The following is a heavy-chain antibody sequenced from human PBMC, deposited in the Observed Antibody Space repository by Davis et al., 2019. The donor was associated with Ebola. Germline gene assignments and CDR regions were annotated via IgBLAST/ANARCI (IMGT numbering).Heavy chain of an antibody. CDR1: GFTFSSYS. CDR3: ARRNWFDP. Sequence: LKISCAASGFTFSSYSMNWVRQAPGKGLEWVSSITVTSNYTYYADSVKGRFTISRDNAKNSLYLQMNSLRAEDTAVYYCARRNWFDPWGQGTLVTVSS. V-gene: IGHV3-21*01. CDR2: ITVTSNYT. J-gene: IGHJ5*02.